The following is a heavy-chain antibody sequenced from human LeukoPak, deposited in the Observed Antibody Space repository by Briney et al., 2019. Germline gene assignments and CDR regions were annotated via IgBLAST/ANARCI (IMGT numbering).Heavy chain of an antibody. CDR1: GGSISSSSYY. Sequence: SETLSLTCTVSGGSISSSSYYWGWIRQPPGKGLEWIGSIYYSGSTYYNPSLKSRVTISVDTSKNQFSLKLSSVTAADTAVYYCARRYIAAAAIDYWGQGTLVTVSS. CDR2: IYYSGST. D-gene: IGHD6-13*01. CDR3: ARRYIAAAAIDY. J-gene: IGHJ4*02. V-gene: IGHV4-39*01.